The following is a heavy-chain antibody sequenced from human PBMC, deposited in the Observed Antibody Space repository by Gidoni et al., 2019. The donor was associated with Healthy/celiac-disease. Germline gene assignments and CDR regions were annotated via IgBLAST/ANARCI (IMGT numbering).Heavy chain of an antibody. CDR1: GGSISSSSYY. CDR2: IYYSAST. D-gene: IGHD5-12*01. CDR3: ARHWGGYGVRRYYYYYMDV. J-gene: IGHJ6*03. Sequence: QLQLQESGPGLVKPSETLSLTCTVSGGSISSSSYYWGWIRQPPGKGLEWIGSIYYSASTYYNPSLKSRVTISVDTSKNQFSLKLSSVTAADTAVYYCARHWGGYGVRRYYYYYMDVWGKGTTVTVSS. V-gene: IGHV4-39*01.